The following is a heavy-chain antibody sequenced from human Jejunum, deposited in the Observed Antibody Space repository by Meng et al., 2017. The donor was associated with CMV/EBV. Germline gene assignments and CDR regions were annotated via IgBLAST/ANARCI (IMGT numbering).Heavy chain of an antibody. CDR2: INTKTGNP. Sequence: QVQSGSELKRPGVSGNVSCKASGYNFTSYALNWYRQAPGQGPEWMGWINTKTGNPSYAQGFKGRFVFSLDTSASTAYLQISSLKAEDPAVYYCAIDKIAVAGITGDYWGQGTLVTVSS. V-gene: IGHV7-4-1*02. CDR1: GYNFTSYA. J-gene: IGHJ4*02. D-gene: IGHD6-19*01. CDR3: AIDKIAVAGITGDY.